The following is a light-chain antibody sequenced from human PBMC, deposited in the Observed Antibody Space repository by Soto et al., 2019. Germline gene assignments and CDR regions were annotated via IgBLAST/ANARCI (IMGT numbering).Light chain of an antibody. CDR1: QSISSW. Sequence: DIQMTQSPSTLSSSVGDRVTITCRASQSISSWLTWYQQKAGQAPKLLIYKASIVESGVPSRFSGSGSGTEFNLTISSLQHDDSVTYYCQQNSSFPTFGKGTRVEVK. CDR2: KAS. CDR3: QQNSSFPT. V-gene: IGKV1-5*03. J-gene: IGKJ1*01.